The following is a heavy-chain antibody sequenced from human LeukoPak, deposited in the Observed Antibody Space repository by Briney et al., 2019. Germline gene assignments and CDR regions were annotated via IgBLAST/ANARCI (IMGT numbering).Heavy chain of an antibody. D-gene: IGHD3-22*01. V-gene: IGHV4-39*01. CDR3: ASYYDSSGYYRAVDL. J-gene: IGHJ3*01. CDR1: GGSISINSYY. Sequence: SETLSLTCTVSGGSISINSYYWGWIRQPPGKGLEWIGSIYYSGSTYYNPSLKSRVTISVDTSKNQSSLKLSSVTAADTAVYYCASYYDSSGYYRAVDLWGQGTMVTVSS. CDR2: IYYSGST.